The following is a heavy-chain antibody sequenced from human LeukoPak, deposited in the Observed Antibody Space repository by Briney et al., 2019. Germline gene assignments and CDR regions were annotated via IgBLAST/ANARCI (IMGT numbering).Heavy chain of an antibody. J-gene: IGHJ5*02. V-gene: IGHV3-64*01. CDR3: ARAHPDVATILSGWLDP. CDR1: GFIFSSYT. Sequence: PGGSLRLSCAASGFIFSSYTMHWVRQAPGKGLEYVSAISGNGGNTYYANSVKGRFTISRDNSKNTLYLQMGSLRVEDMAVYYCARAHPDVATILSGWLDPWGQGTLVTVSS. D-gene: IGHD5-12*01. CDR2: ISGNGGNT.